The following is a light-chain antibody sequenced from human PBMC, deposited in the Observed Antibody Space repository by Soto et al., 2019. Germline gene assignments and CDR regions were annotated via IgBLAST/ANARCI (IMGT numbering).Light chain of an antibody. V-gene: IGKV4-1*01. CDR3: QKYYTSWWS. Sequence: DIVMTQSPDSLAVSLGERATINCKSSQSVLYNSNNKNYVAWYQQKPGQPPKLLINWASTRESGVTDRFSGSGAATDFTLTISSLQAEDVAVYYGQKYYTSWWSFRQGTKVEIK. CDR2: WAS. CDR1: QSVLYNSNNKNY. J-gene: IGKJ1*01.